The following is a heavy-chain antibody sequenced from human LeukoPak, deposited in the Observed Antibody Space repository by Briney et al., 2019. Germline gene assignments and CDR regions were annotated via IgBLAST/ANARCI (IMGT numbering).Heavy chain of an antibody. CDR1: GYTFTSYG. D-gene: IGHD3-10*01. CDR3: ARTSRFGESDAFDI. V-gene: IGHV1-18*01. Sequence: ASVKVSCKASGYTFTSYGIGWVRQAPGQGLEWMGWISAYNGNTNYAQKLQGRVTMTTDTSTSTAYMELSSLRSEDTAVYYCARTSRFGESDAFDIWGQGTMVTVSS. J-gene: IGHJ3*02. CDR2: ISAYNGNT.